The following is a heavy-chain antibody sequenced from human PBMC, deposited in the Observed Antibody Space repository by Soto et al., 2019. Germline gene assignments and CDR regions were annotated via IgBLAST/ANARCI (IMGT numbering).Heavy chain of an antibody. Sequence: GGSLRLSCAASGLTSSSYNMNWVRQAPGKGLEWVSSISSSSSYIYYADSVKGRFTISRDNAKNSLYLQMNSLRAEDTAVYYCARDQVAGTNFDYWGQGTLVTVSS. J-gene: IGHJ4*02. D-gene: IGHD6-19*01. V-gene: IGHV3-21*01. CDR3: ARDQVAGTNFDY. CDR2: ISSSSSYI. CDR1: GLTSSSYN.